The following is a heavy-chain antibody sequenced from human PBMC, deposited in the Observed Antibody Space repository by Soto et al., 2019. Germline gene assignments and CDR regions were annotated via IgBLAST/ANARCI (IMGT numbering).Heavy chain of an antibody. CDR1: GYSFTSYW. Sequence: LKISCKGSGYSFTSYWISRVRQMPGKGLEWMGRIDPSDSYTNYSPSFQGHVTISADKSISTAYLQWSSLKASDTAMYYCASAYYYDSSGYYWNDAFDIWGQGTMVTVSS. CDR2: IDPSDSYT. D-gene: IGHD3-22*01. V-gene: IGHV5-10-1*01. J-gene: IGHJ3*02. CDR3: ASAYYYDSSGYYWNDAFDI.